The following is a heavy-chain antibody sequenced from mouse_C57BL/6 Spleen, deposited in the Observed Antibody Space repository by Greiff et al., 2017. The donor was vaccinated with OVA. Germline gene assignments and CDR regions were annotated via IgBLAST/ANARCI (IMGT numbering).Heavy chain of an antibody. CDR2: ISDGGSYT. V-gene: IGHV5-4*01. D-gene: IGHD1-1*01. CDR3: ARGGTTVVASFDY. Sequence: EVQGVESGGGLVKPGGSLKLSCAASGFTFSSYAMSWVRQTPEKRLEWVATISDGGSYTYYPDNVKGRFTISRDNAKNNLYLQMSHLKSEDTAMYYCARGGTTVVASFDYWGQGTTLTVSS. J-gene: IGHJ2*01. CDR1: GFTFSSYA.